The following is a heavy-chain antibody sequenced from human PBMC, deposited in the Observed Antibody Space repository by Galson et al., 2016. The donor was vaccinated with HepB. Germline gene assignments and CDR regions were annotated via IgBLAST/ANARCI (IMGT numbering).Heavy chain of an antibody. D-gene: IGHD4/OR15-4a*01. CDR1: GGSMSGDSDH. CDR3: ARRGCYRGAENWFDP. J-gene: IGHJ5*02. CDR2: IYHTGIT. Sequence: SETLSLTCDVSGGSMSGDSDHWDWIRQTPEKGLEWIGSIYHTGITFHNPSLQSRLTLSLDTSKNQFSLNLGSVTAADTAVYYFARRGCYRGAENWFDPWGQGVPVIVSS. V-gene: IGHV4-39*01.